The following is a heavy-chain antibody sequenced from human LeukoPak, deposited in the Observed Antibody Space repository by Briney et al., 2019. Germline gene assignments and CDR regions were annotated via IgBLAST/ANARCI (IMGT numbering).Heavy chain of an antibody. V-gene: IGHV1-18*01. CDR1: GYTFTSYG. Sequence: ASVKVFCKASGYTFTSYGISWVRQAPGQGLEWMGWISAYNGNTNYAQELQGRVTMTTDTSTSTAYMELRSLRSDDTAVYYCARGYKDFWSGYYVALDAFDIWGQGTMVTVSS. CDR2: ISAYNGNT. CDR3: ARGYKDFWSGYYVALDAFDI. J-gene: IGHJ3*02. D-gene: IGHD3-3*01.